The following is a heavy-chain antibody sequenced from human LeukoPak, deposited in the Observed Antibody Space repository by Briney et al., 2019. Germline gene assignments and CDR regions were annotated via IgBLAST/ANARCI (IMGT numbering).Heavy chain of an antibody. D-gene: IGHD6-19*01. CDR1: GYTFTGYY. V-gene: IGHV1-2*02. J-gene: IGHJ6*03. CDR2: INPKSGGT. CDR3: AREGGIVVAGTWGRNSYYMDV. Sequence: ASVKVSCKASGYTFTGYYMHWVRQAPGQGLEWMGWINPKSGGTNYAQKFQGRVTMTRDTSISTAYMEMSRLRSDDTAVYYCAREGGIVVAGTWGRNSYYMDVWGKGTTVTVSS.